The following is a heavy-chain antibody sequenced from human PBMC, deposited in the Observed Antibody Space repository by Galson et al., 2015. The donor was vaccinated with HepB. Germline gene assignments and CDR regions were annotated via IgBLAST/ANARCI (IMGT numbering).Heavy chain of an antibody. Sequence: SLRLSCAASGFTFNNYAMTWVRQAPGKGLEWVSAITSSGDNAYYADSVEGRFTISRDNSKNTLYLQMNRLRADDTAVYYCAKSRQSENPRWRINDYWGQGALVTVSS. CDR1: GFTFNNYA. CDR2: ITSSGDNA. CDR3: AKSRQSENPRWRINDY. J-gene: IGHJ4*02. D-gene: IGHD4-23*01. V-gene: IGHV3-23*01.